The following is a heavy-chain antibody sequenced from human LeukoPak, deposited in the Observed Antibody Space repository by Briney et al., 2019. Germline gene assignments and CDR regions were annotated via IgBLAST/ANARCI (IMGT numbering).Heavy chain of an antibody. V-gene: IGHV4-34*01. CDR1: GGSFSGYY. CDR3: ARLDYYDSSGTFDY. CDR2: INHSGST. D-gene: IGHD3-22*01. Sequence: PSETLSLTCAVYGGSFSGYYWSWIRQPPGKGLEWIGEINHSGSTNYNPSLKSRVTISVDTSKNQFSLKLSSVTAADTAVYYCARLDYYDSSGTFDYWGQGTLVTVSS. J-gene: IGHJ4*02.